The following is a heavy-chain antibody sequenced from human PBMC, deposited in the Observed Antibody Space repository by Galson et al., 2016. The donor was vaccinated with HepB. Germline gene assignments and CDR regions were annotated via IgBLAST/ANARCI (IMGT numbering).Heavy chain of an antibody. D-gene: IGHD1-26*01. CDR3: ARDGTDGMDA. CDR1: GGSVSRYY. Sequence: ETLSLTCIVSGGSVSRYYWGWIRQPAGKGLEWIGRVSTTETTNYNPSLKSRVTLSVDTPKNQFSLNWRSVTDADTAVYFCARDGTDGMDAWGQGTTVTVSS. CDR2: VSTTETT. V-gene: IGHV4-4*07. J-gene: IGHJ6*02.